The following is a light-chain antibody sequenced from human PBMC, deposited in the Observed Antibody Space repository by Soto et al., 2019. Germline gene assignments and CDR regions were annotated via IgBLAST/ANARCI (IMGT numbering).Light chain of an antibody. Sequence: DIVMTQSPLSLPVTPGEPASISCRSSQSLLLGNGNNYLDWYLQKPGQSPQLLIYLGSNRASGVPDRFSGSGSGTDFTLKISRVEADDVGVYYCMQALQTPLTFGGGTKVEI. CDR1: QSLLLGNGNNY. CDR2: LGS. CDR3: MQALQTPLT. V-gene: IGKV2-28*01. J-gene: IGKJ4*01.